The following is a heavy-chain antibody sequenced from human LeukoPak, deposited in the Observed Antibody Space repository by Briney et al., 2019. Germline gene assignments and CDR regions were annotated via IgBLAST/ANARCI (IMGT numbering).Heavy chain of an antibody. V-gene: IGHV4-39*01. CDR3: ARHVVWQWLESYYYYYYMDV. D-gene: IGHD6-19*01. Sequence: SETLSLTCTVSGGPISSSSYYWGWIRQPPGKGLEWIGSIYHSGSTYYNPSLKSRVTISVDTSKNQFSLKLSSVTAADTAVYYCARHVVWQWLESYYYYYYMDVWGKGTTVTISS. CDR1: GGPISSSSYY. J-gene: IGHJ6*03. CDR2: IYHSGST.